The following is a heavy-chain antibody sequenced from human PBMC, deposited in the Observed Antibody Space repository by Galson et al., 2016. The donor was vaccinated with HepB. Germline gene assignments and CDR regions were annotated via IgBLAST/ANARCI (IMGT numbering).Heavy chain of an antibody. CDR2: FFYSGST. Sequence: SETLSLTCTVSGRSITTYYWSWIRQPPGKELEWIGTFFYSGSTNYNPSLNSRVTISVDTSKNHFSLQLNSVTLEDTAVYYCTRVNHLGRGMSVWGQGTTVTVSS. D-gene: IGHD1-14*01. CDR3: TRVNHLGRGMSV. J-gene: IGHJ6*02. CDR1: GRSITTYY. V-gene: IGHV4-59*12.